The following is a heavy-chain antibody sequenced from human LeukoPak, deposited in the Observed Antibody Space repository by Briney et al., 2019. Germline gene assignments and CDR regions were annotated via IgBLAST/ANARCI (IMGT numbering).Heavy chain of an antibody. J-gene: IGHJ5*02. V-gene: IGHV3-7*05. D-gene: IGHD6-13*01. CDR3: AREVSSWSFDR. Sequence: GGSLRLSCAASGFTFSTYWMSWVRQAPGKGLEWVANIRQDGGEKYYVDSVKGRFTISRDNAKNSLYLQMNSLRAEDTAVYYCAREVSSWSFDRWGQGALVTVSS. CDR1: GFTFSTYW. CDR2: IRQDGGEK.